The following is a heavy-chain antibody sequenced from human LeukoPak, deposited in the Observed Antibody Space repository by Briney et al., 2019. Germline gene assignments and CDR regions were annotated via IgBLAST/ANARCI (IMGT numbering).Heavy chain of an antibody. D-gene: IGHD2-15*01. CDR2: ISAYNGNT. J-gene: IGHJ4*02. CDR1: GYTFTSYG. CDR3: ARGYCSGGSCYKNLGY. Sequence: ASVKVSCKASGYTFTSYGISWVRQAPGQGLEWMGWISAYNGNTNYAQKLQGRVTMTTDTSTSTAHMELRSLRSDDTAVYYCARGYCSGGSCYKNLGYWGQGTLVTVSS. V-gene: IGHV1-18*01.